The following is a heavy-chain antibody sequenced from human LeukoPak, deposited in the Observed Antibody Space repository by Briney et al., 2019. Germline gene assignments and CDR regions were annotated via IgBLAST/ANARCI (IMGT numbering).Heavy chain of an antibody. D-gene: IGHD3-22*01. Sequence: SETLSLTCTVSGGSISSSSYYWGWIRQPPGKGLEWIGSIYYSGSTYYNPSLKSRVTISVDTSKNQFSLKLSSVTAADTAVYYCARDTPPHYDSSGYPLHDYWGQGTLVTVSS. V-gene: IGHV4-39*07. CDR1: GGSISSSSYY. CDR3: ARDTPPHYDSSGYPLHDY. J-gene: IGHJ4*02. CDR2: IYYSGST.